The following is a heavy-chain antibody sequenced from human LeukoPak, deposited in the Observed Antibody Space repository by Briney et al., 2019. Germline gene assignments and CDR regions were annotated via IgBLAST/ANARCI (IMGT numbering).Heavy chain of an antibody. J-gene: IGHJ4*02. V-gene: IGHV1-2*02. CDR3: ARDLVRAVDTNDY. D-gene: IGHD6-19*01. CDR2: INPNSGGT. Sequence: ASVKVSCKASGYTFTSYYMHWVRQAPGQGLEWMGWINPNSGGTNYAQKFQGRVTMTRDTSISTAYMELSRLRSDDTAVYYCARDLVRAVDTNDYWGQGTLVTVSS. CDR1: GYTFTSYY.